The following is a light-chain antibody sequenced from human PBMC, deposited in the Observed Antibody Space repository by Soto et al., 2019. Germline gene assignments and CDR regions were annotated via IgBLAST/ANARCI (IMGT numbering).Light chain of an antibody. J-gene: IGKJ3*01. CDR2: DAS. CDR3: QQFGTSSLVT. Sequence: EIVLTQSPATLSLSPGERATLSCRASQSVSSYLAWYQQKPGQAPRLLIYDASNRATGIPARFSGSWSGTDFILTISRVEPEDFAVYYCQQFGTSSLVTFGPGTKVDIK. CDR1: QSVSSY. V-gene: IGKV3-11*01.